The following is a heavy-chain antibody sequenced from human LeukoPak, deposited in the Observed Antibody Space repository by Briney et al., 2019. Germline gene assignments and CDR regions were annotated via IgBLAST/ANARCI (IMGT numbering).Heavy chain of an antibody. CDR1: GFTFSSYW. CDR3: AREGIAVAGTGVFDY. J-gene: IGHJ4*02. D-gene: IGHD6-19*01. Sequence: GGSLRLSCAASGFTFSSYWMSWVRQAPGKGLEWVANIKQDGSEKYYVDSVKGRFTISRDNAKNSLYLQMNSLRAEDTAVYYCAREGIAVAGTGVFDYWGQGTLVTVSS. CDR2: IKQDGSEK. V-gene: IGHV3-7*01.